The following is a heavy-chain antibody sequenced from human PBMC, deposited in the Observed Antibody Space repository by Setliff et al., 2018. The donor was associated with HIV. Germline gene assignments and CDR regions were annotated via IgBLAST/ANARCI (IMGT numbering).Heavy chain of an antibody. V-gene: IGHV4-4*07. CDR2: IYTTGGT. D-gene: IGHD6-13*01. J-gene: IGHJ4*02. CDR1: GVSNPTNY. Sequence: SETLSLTCNISGVSNPTNYWNWIRQPAGKGLEWIGRIYTTGGTNYNPALKSRVTMSIDTSKNQISLKLNSVTAADTATYYCARSNPGITAGLLAYWGPGTLVTVSS. CDR3: ARSNPGITAGLLAY.